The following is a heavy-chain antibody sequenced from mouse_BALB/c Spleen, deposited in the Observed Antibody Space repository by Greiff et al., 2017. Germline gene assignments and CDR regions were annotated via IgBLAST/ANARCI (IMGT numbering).Heavy chain of an antibody. Sequence: EVKVVESGGGLVKPGGSLKLSCAASGFTFSDYYMYWVRQTPEKRLEWVATISDGGSYTYYPDSVKGRFTISRDNAKNNLYLQMSSLKSEDTAMYYCARDWGLRREFAYWGQGTLVTVSA. CDR1: GFTFSDYY. CDR2: ISDGGSYT. J-gene: IGHJ3*01. D-gene: IGHD2-2*01. V-gene: IGHV5-4*02. CDR3: ARDWGLRREFAY.